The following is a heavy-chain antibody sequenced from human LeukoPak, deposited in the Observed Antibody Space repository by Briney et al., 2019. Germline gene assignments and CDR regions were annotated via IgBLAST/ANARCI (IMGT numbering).Heavy chain of an antibody. CDR1: GGSISSGGYY. J-gene: IGHJ4*02. CDR2: IYYSGST. Sequence: SQTLSHTCTVSGGSISSGGYYWSWIRQHPGKGLEWIGYIYYSGSTYYNPSLRSRVTILVDKSKNQFSLKLSSVTAADTAVYYCVRAGGYYDSSGYLDYWGQGTLVTVSS. D-gene: IGHD3-22*01. CDR3: VRAGGYYDSSGYLDY. V-gene: IGHV4-31*03.